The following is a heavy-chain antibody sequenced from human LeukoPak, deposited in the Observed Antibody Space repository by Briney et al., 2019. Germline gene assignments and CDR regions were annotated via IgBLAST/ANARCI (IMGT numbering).Heavy chain of an antibody. CDR3: ASRYCSSTSCPFDY. CDR2: IYYSGST. CDR1: GGSISSSSYY. V-gene: IGHV4-39*01. J-gene: IGHJ4*02. D-gene: IGHD2-2*01. Sequence: PSETLSLTCTVSGGSISSSSYYWGWIRRPPGKGLEWIGSIYYSGSTYYNPSLKSRVTISVDTSKNQFSLKLSSVTAADTAVYYCASRYCSSTSCPFDYWGQGTLVTVSS.